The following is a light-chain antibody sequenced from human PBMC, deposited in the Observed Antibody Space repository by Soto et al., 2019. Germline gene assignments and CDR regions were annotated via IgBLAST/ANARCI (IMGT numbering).Light chain of an antibody. Sequence: EIVLTQSRATLSLYPGERATLSCRASQSVSSYLAWYQQKPGQAPSLLIYGASSRATGIPDRFSGSGSGTDFTLTISRLEPEDFAVYYCQQYGSSPWMFGQGTKVDNK. V-gene: IGKV3-20*01. J-gene: IGKJ1*01. CDR3: QQYGSSPWM. CDR2: GAS. CDR1: QSVSSY.